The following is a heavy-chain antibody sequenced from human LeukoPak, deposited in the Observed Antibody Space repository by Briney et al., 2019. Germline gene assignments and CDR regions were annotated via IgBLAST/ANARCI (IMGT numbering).Heavy chain of an antibody. Sequence: SETLSLTCTVSGGSISSSSYYWGWIRQPPGKGLEWIGSIYYSGSTYYNPSLKSRVTISVDTSENQFSLKLSSVTAADTAVYYCARLARRARTGGSSKVFDYWGQGTLVTVSS. CDR2: IYYSGST. CDR1: GGSISSSSYY. V-gene: IGHV4-39*01. D-gene: IGHD2-8*02. CDR3: ARLARRARTGGSSKVFDY. J-gene: IGHJ4*02.